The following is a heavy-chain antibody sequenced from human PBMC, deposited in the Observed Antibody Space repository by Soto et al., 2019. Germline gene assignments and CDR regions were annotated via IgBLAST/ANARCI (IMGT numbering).Heavy chain of an antibody. D-gene: IGHD2-2*01. V-gene: IGHV3-23*01. Sequence: EVQLLESGGGLVQPGGSLRLSCAASGFTFSSYAMSWVRQAPGKGLEWVSAISGSGGSTYYADSVKGRFTISRDNSKNTLYLQMNSLRAEDTAVYYCAKSGVVVLPAAIPFGYGMDVWGQGTTVTVSS. J-gene: IGHJ6*02. CDR1: GFTFSSYA. CDR2: ISGSGGST. CDR3: AKSGVVVLPAAIPFGYGMDV.